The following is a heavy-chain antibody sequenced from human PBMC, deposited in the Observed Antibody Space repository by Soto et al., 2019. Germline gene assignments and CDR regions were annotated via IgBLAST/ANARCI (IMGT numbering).Heavy chain of an antibody. CDR3: ARDGYDSSACFDY. J-gene: IGHJ4*02. CDR1: GFTFSSYG. Sequence: QVQLVESGGGVVQPGRSLRLSCAASGFTFSSYGMHWVRQAPGKGLEWVAVIWYDGSNKYYADSVKGRFTISRDNSKNTLYLQMNSLRAEDTAVYYCARDGYDSSACFDYWGQGTLVTVSS. CDR2: IWYDGSNK. V-gene: IGHV3-33*01. D-gene: IGHD3-22*01.